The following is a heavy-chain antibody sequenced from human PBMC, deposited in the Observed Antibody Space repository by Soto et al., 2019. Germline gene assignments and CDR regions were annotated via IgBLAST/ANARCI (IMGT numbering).Heavy chain of an antibody. D-gene: IGHD3-16*01. CDR2: IIPIFGTA. Sequence: SVKVSCKASGGTFSSYAISWVRQAPGQGLEWMGGIIPIFGTANYAQKFQGRVTITADESTSTAYMELSSLRSEDTAVYYCARGCLKRTPGCGWFDPWGQATLVTSPQ. J-gene: IGHJ5*02. CDR1: GGTFSSYA. V-gene: IGHV1-69*13. CDR3: ARGCLKRTPGCGWFDP.